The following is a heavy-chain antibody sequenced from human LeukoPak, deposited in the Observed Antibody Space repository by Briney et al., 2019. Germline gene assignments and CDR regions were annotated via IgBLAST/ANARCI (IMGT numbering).Heavy chain of an antibody. CDR2: IYYSGST. Sequence: SETLSLTCTVSGGSIISSTFYWGWVRQPPGKGLEWIGSIYYSGSTYYSPSLKSRVTISVDTSKNQFSLKLSSVTAADTAVYYCARGYHCSGGSCYYFDYWGQGTLVTVSS. CDR1: GGSIISSTFY. CDR3: ARGYHCSGGSCYYFDY. D-gene: IGHD2-15*01. J-gene: IGHJ4*02. V-gene: IGHV4-39*07.